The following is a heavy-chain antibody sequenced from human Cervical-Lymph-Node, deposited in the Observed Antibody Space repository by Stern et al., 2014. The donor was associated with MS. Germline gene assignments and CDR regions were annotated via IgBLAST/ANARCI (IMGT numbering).Heavy chain of an antibody. Sequence: EVQLVESGAEMKKPGESLKISCKGYGYSFTTYWLGWVRQMPGKSLEWMGMIYPGNSYTRYSPSFQGQVTISADKSISTAYLQWNSLKASDTAMYYCARHSVSSVGGMDVWGQGTTVTVSS. CDR1: GYSFTTYW. J-gene: IGHJ6*02. CDR2: IYPGNSYT. D-gene: IGHD3-16*02. CDR3: ARHSVSSVGGMDV. V-gene: IGHV5-51*01.